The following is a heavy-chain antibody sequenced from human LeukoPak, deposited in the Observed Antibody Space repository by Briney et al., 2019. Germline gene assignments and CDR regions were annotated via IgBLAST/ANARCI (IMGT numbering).Heavy chain of an antibody. J-gene: IGHJ6*02. V-gene: IGHV1-2*02. D-gene: IGHD3-10*01. CDR2: INPNSGGT. CDR3: ARDQAITMVRGVPYYYYYGMDV. Sequence: ASVKVSCKASGYTFTGYYMHWVRQAPGQGLEWMGWINPNSGGTNYAQKFQGRVTMTRDTSISTAYMELSRLRSDDTAVYYCARDQAITMVRGVPYYYYYGMDVWGQGTTVTVSS. CDR1: GYTFTGYY.